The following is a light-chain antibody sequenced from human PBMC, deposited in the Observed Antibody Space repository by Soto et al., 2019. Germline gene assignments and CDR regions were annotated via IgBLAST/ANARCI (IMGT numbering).Light chain of an antibody. J-gene: IGLJ2*01. Sequence: NFMLTQPHSVSEAPGKTVTISCTRSSGSIARNYVQWYQQRPGSAPTTLIYEDRVRPSGVPDRFSGSIDSSSNSDSLTISVLKTEEEADYYCQSYASINTVVFGGGTKLTV. CDR1: SGSIARNY. CDR2: EDR. CDR3: QSYASINTVV. V-gene: IGLV6-57*04.